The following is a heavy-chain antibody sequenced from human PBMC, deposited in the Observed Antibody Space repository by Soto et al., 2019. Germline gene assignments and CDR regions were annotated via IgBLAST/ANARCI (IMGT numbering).Heavy chain of an antibody. V-gene: IGHV5-10-1*01. Sequence: GESLPISCQVSGYRFTSYWISWVRQMPGKGLEWMGRIDPSDSYTNYSPSFQGHVTISADKSISTAYLQWSSLKASDTAMYYCARSVDSSGYPYYFDYWGQGTLVTLSS. CDR1: GYRFTSYW. CDR3: ARSVDSSGYPYYFDY. D-gene: IGHD3-22*01. CDR2: IDPSDSYT. J-gene: IGHJ4*02.